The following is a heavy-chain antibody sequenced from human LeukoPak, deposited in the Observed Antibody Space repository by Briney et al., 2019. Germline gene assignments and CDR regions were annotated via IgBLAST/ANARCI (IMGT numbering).Heavy chain of an antibody. J-gene: IGHJ3*02. CDR1: GFTFSSYA. Sequence: PGGSLRLSCAASGFTFSSYAMHWVRQAPGKGLEWVAVISYDGSNKYYADSVKGRFTISRDNSKNTLYLQMNSLRAEDTAVHYCAREMVEGSSSSSSDAFDIWGQGTMVTVSS. CDR3: AREMVEGSSSSSSDAFDI. CDR2: ISYDGSNK. V-gene: IGHV3-30-3*01. D-gene: IGHD6-6*01.